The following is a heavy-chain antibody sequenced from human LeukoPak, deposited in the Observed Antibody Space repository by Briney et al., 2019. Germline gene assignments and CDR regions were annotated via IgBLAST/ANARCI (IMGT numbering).Heavy chain of an antibody. J-gene: IGHJ4*02. V-gene: IGHV3-11*05. D-gene: IGHD2-15*01. Sequence: GGSLRLSCAASGFTFSDYYMNWIRQAPGKGLEWVSYISTGSSYTNYADSVKGRFSISRDNAKNSLYLQMNSLRVEDSAVYYCARDCSGGSCYFDYWGQGTLVTVSS. CDR1: GFTFSDYY. CDR3: ARDCSGGSCYFDY. CDR2: ISTGSSYT.